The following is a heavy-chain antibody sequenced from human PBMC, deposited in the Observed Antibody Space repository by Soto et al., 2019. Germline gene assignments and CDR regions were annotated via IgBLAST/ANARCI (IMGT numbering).Heavy chain of an antibody. CDR3: AKKVNSGSGSQYFDY. D-gene: IGHD3-10*01. CDR1: GFTFSSYS. CDR2: FRAGGDDGTT. Sequence: PGGSLRLSCVASGFTFSSYSMSWVRQAPGKGLEWVSGFRAGGDDGTTYYADYVKGRFTISRDNSKNTLFLQMNSLRAEDTAIYYCAKKVNSGSGSQYFDYFGQGTLVTVSS. V-gene: IGHV3-23*01. J-gene: IGHJ4*02.